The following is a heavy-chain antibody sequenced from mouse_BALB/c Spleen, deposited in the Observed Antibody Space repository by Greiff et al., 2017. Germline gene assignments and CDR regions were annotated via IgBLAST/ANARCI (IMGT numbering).Heavy chain of an antibody. CDR3: ARGGSSYYFDY. Sequence: VQLQQSGPELVRPGVSVKISCKGSSYTFTDYAMHWVKQSHAKSLEWIGVISTYYGNTNYNQKFKGKATMTVDKSSSTAYMELARLTSEDSAVYYCARGGSSYYFDYWGQGTTLTVSS. D-gene: IGHD1-1*01. J-gene: IGHJ2*01. CDR2: ISTYYGNT. CDR1: SYTFTDYA. V-gene: IGHV1-67*01.